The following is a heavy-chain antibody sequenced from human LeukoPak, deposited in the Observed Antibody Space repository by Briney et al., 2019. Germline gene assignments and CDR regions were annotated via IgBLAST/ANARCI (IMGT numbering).Heavy chain of an antibody. D-gene: IGHD6-19*01. J-gene: IGHJ4*02. V-gene: IGHV1-69*04. CDR3: ARGTYSSGWYEMDY. Sequence: SVKVSCKASGGTFGSYAISWVRQAPGQGLEWMGRIIPILGIANYAQKFQGRVTITADKSTSTAYMELSSLRSEDTAVYYCARGTYSSGWYEMDYWGQGTLVTVSS. CDR1: GGTFGSYA. CDR2: IIPILGIA.